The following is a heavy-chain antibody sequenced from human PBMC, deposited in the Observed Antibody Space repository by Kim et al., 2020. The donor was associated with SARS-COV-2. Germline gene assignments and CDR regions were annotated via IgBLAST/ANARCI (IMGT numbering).Heavy chain of an antibody. Sequence: GGSLRLSCAASGFTFSSYAMHWVRQAPGKGLEWVAVISYDGSNKYYADSVKGRFTISRDNSKNTLYLQMNSLRAEDTAVYYCARNEYCGGDCYTTHFDYWGQGTLVTVSS. CDR1: GFTFSSYA. J-gene: IGHJ4*02. D-gene: IGHD2-21*02. CDR2: ISYDGSNK. CDR3: ARNEYCGGDCYTTHFDY. V-gene: IGHV3-30*04.